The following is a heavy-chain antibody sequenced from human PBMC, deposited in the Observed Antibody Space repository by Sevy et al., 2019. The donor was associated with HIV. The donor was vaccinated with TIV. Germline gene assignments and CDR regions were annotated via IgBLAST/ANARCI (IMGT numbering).Heavy chain of an antibody. CDR3: ASKGGSRPKDALDT. CDR1: GFSFNWYW. CDR2: INPGGSEK. D-gene: IGHD3-10*01. J-gene: IGHJ3*02. Sequence: GGSLRLSCAASGFSFNWYWMSWARQTPEKGLEWVANINPGGSEKNYVDSVKGRFTISRDNVKNSLYLQMNSLRAEDTVVYYCASKGGSRPKDALDTWGQGTMVTVSS. V-gene: IGHV3-7*01.